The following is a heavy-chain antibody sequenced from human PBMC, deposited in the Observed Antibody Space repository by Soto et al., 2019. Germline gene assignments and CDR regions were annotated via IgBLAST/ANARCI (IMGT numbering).Heavy chain of an antibody. CDR2: IYHSGST. J-gene: IGHJ4*02. CDR1: GYSISSGYY. D-gene: IGHD1-7*01. Sequence: SEPLSLTCAVSGYSISSGYYWGWIRQPPGKGLEWIGSIYHSGSTYYNPSLKSRVTISVDTSKNQFSLKLSSVTAADTAVYYCARASGTVDYWGQGALAT. V-gene: IGHV4-38-2*01. CDR3: ARASGTVDY.